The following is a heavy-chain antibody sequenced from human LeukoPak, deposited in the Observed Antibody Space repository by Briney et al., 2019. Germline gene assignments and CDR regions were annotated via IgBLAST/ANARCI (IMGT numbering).Heavy chain of an antibody. D-gene: IGHD7-27*01. J-gene: IGHJ4*02. V-gene: IGHV1-3*01. CDR2: INAGNGNT. Sequence: ASVKVSCKASGYTFTSYAMHWVRQALGQRLEWMGWINAGNGNTKYSQKFQGRVTITRDTSASTAYMELSSLRSEDTAVYYCARFGHENWGGFDYWGQGTLVTVSS. CDR1: GYTFTSYA. CDR3: ARFGHENWGGFDY.